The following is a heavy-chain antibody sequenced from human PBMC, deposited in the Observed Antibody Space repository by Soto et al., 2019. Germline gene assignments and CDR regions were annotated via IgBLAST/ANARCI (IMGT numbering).Heavy chain of an antibody. CDR2: ISSNGGST. J-gene: IGHJ4*02. CDR3: VKGRGSVGPAAIPVSPFDY. V-gene: IGHV3-64D*06. D-gene: IGHD2-2*02. CDR1: GFTFSSYA. Sequence: PGGSLRLSCSASGFTFSSYAMHWVRQAPGKGLEYVSAISSNGGSTYYADSVKGRFTNTRDNYKNTLYLQMSSLRAEDTAVYYCVKGRGSVGPAAIPVSPFDYWGQGTLVTVSS.